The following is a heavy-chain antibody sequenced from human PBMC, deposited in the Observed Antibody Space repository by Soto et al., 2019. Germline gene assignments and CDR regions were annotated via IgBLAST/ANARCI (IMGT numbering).Heavy chain of an antibody. CDR1: GYTFTSYG. CDR3: ARAIDYGDYGARFDP. V-gene: IGHV1-18*04. Sequence: ASVKVSCKASGYTFTSYGISWVRQAPGQGLEWMGWISAYNGNTNYAQKLQGRVTMTTDTSTSTAYMELRSLRSDDTAVYYCARAIDYGDYGARFDPWGQGTLVTVSS. D-gene: IGHD4-17*01. CDR2: ISAYNGNT. J-gene: IGHJ5*02.